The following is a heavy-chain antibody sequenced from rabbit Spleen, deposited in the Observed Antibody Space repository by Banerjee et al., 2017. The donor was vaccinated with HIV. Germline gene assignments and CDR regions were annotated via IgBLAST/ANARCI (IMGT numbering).Heavy chain of an antibody. V-gene: IGHV1S40*01. D-gene: IGHD7-1*01. CDR3: ARDTGTSFSSYGMDL. J-gene: IGHJ6*01. CDR2: IYAGSSSGFT. Sequence: QSLEESGGDLVKPGASLTLTCTASGFSFSSSYYMCWVRQAPGKGLECVACIYAGSSSGFTYSATWATGRFTISKTSSTTVTLQMTSLTVADTATYFCARDTGTSFSSYGMDLWGPGTLVTVS. CDR1: GFSFSSSYY.